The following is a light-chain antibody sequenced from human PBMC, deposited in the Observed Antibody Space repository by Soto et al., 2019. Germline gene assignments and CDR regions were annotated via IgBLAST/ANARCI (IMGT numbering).Light chain of an antibody. V-gene: IGLV2-14*01. CDR2: EVS. Sequence: HSVLTQPASVSGSPGQSITISCAGTSRDVGGYNYVSWYQQHPGKAPKLMIYEVSNRPSGVSNRFSGSKSGNTASLTISGLQAEDEADYYCSSYTSSSTLYVFGTGTKLTVL. CDR3: SSYTSSSTLYV. J-gene: IGLJ1*01. CDR1: SRDVGGYNY.